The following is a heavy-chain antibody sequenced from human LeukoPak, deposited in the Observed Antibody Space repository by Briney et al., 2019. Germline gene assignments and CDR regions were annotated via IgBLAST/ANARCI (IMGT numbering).Heavy chain of an antibody. CDR3: AREGGSGSLKYYYYYMDV. D-gene: IGHD3-10*01. CDR1: GYTFTSYG. Sequence: ASVKVSCKASGYTFTSYGISWVRQAPGQGLEWMGGIIPIFGTANYAQKFQGRVTITADESTSTAYMELSSLRSEDTAVYYCAREGGSGSLKYYYYYMDVWGKGTTVTISS. CDR2: IIPIFGTA. V-gene: IGHV1-69*13. J-gene: IGHJ6*03.